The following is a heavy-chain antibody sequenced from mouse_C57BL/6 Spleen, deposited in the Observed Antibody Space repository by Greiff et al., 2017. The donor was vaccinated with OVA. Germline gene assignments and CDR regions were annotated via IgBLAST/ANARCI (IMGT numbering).Heavy chain of an antibody. Sequence: VQLQQSGPELVKPGASVKIPCKASGYTFTDYNMDWVKQSHGKSLEWIGDINPNNGGTIYNQKFKGKATLTVDKSSSTAYMELRSLTSEDTAVYYCAREGDSSGPYAMDYWGQGTSVTVSS. CDR2: INPNNGGT. V-gene: IGHV1-18*01. CDR1: GYTFTDYN. J-gene: IGHJ4*01. CDR3: AREGDSSGPYAMDY. D-gene: IGHD3-2*02.